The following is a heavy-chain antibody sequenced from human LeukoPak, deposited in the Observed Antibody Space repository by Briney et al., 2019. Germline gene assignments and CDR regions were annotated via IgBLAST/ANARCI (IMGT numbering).Heavy chain of an antibody. CDR1: GFTFGEYG. J-gene: IGHJ4*02. CDR3: TRGSSGWYSDY. D-gene: IGHD6-19*01. CDR2: IRGKAYGGTT. V-gene: IGHV3-49*04. Sequence: PGGSLRLSCTASGFTFGEYGMSWVRQAPGKGLEWVGFIRGKAYGGTTEYAASVKGRFIISRDDFKSIAYLQMNSLRTEDTAVYYCTRGSSGWYSDYWGQGTLVTVSS.